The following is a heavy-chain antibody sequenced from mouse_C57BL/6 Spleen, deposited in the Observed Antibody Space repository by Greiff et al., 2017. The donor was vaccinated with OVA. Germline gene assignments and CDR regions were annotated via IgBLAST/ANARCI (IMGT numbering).Heavy chain of an antibody. Sequence: QVQLKQPGAELVMPGASVKLSCKASGYTFTSYWMHWVKQRPGQGLEWIGEIDPSDSYTNYNQKFKGKSTLTVDKSSSTAYMQLSSLTSEDSAVYYCARKGSWRLRDWYFDVWGTGTTVTVSS. V-gene: IGHV1-69*01. D-gene: IGHD2-2*01. CDR3: ARKGSWRLRDWYFDV. J-gene: IGHJ1*03. CDR1: GYTFTSYW. CDR2: IDPSDSYT.